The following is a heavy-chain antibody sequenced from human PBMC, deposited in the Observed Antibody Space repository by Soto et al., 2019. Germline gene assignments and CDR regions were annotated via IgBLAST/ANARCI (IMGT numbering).Heavy chain of an antibody. CDR2: ISGSGGST. Sequence: SLRLSCAASGFSFSSYGMSWVRQAPGKGLEWVSAISGSGGSTYYADSVKGRFTISRDNSKNTLYLQMNTLRAEDTAVYYCAKARGLDGSGSYYNVVYWGQGTPVTVSS. J-gene: IGHJ4*02. D-gene: IGHD3-10*01. CDR1: GFSFSSYG. CDR3: AKARGLDGSGSYYNVVY. V-gene: IGHV3-23*01.